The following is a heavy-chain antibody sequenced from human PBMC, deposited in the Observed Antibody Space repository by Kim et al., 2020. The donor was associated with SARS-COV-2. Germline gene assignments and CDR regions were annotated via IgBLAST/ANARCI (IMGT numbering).Heavy chain of an antibody. Sequence: DSVRGRFTISRDNSNNVLYLQMNSLRAEDTALYYCARDRTVEVPEDWFDSWGQGTLVTVSA. V-gene: IGHV3-23*01. CDR3: ARDRTVEVPEDWFDS. D-gene: IGHD2-2*01. J-gene: IGHJ5*01.